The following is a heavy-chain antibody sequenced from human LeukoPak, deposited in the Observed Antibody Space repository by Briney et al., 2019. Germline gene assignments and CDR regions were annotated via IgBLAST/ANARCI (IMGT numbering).Heavy chain of an antibody. D-gene: IGHD2-21*01. CDR1: GGSISSYSYY. CDR3: ARAGEVILWSSTSYAFDI. Sequence: PSETLSLTCTVSGGSISSYSYYWSWIRQPAGKGLEWSGRIYTSGSTNYNPSIKSRVTISVDTSKNRFSLKLSSVTAADTAVYYCARAGEVILWSSTSYAFDIWGQGTMVTVSS. V-gene: IGHV4-61*02. J-gene: IGHJ3*02. CDR2: IYTSGST.